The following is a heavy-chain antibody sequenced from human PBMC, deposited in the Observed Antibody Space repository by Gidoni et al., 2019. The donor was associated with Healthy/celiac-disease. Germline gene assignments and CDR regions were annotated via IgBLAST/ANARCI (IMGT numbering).Heavy chain of an antibody. D-gene: IGHD3-10*01. CDR3: ARVPHYGSGSYTRYGMDV. CDR1: GGSISSGDYY. J-gene: IGHJ6*04. V-gene: IGHV4-30-4*01. Sequence: QVQLQESGPGLVKPSQTLSLTCTVSGGSISSGDYYWSWIRQPPGKGLEWIGYIYYSGSTYYNPSLKSRVTISVDTSKNQFSLKLSSVTAADTAVYYCARVPHYGSGSYTRYGMDVWGKGTTVTVSS. CDR2: IYYSGST.